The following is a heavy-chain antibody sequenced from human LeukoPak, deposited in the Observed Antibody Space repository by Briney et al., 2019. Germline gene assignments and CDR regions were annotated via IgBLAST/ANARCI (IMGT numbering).Heavy chain of an antibody. CDR2: INPDSGGT. V-gene: IGHV1-2*04. CDR1: GYTFTGYY. CDR3: ARTYDSVPPHFDY. D-gene: IGHD3-16*01. J-gene: IGHJ4*02. Sequence: AASVKVSCKTSGYTFTGYYMHWVRQAPGQGLEWLGWINPDSGGTNYAQHFQGWVTMTRDTSISTAYMELSSLRSDDTAVYYCARTYDSVPPHFDYWGQGTLVTVSS.